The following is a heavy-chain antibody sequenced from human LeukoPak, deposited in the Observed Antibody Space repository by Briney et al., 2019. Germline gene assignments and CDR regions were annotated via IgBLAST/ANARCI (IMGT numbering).Heavy chain of an antibody. V-gene: IGHV3-23*01. Sequence: GGSLRLSFPASGFTFSSYPMSWSRRPPGKGLEGFSAIIGIGGSTYYADSVKGRFTISRDNSKNTLYLQMNSLRAEDTAVYYCAKVEGYCSSTSCSVDAFDIWGQGTMVTVSS. CDR1: GFTFSSYP. J-gene: IGHJ3*02. D-gene: IGHD2-2*01. CDR3: AKVEGYCSSTSCSVDAFDI. CDR2: IIGIGGST.